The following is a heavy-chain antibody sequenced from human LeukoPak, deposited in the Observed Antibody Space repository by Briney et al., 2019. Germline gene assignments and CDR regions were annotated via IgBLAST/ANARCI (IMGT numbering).Heavy chain of an antibody. J-gene: IGHJ4*02. CDR3: AKFLSSSRGDNDY. CDR1: GFTFSSYG. D-gene: IGHD6-13*01. V-gene: IGHV3-21*01. CDR2: ISSSSSYI. Sequence: GGSLRLSCAASGFTFSSYGMSWVRQAPGKGLEWVSSISSSSSYIYYADSVKGRFTISRDNAKNSLYLQMNSLRAEDTAVYYCAKFLSSSRGDNDYWGQGTLVTVSS.